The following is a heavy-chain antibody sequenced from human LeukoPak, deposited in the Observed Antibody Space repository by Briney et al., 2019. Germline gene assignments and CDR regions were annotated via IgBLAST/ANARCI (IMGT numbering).Heavy chain of an antibody. Sequence: PGGSLRLSCTVSGFTFGDYAMSWFRQAPGKGLEWVGFIRSKTYGGTTEYAASVKGRFTISRDDSTSIAYLQMNSLKTEDTAMYFCTRELYCNSISCQHIDYWGQGTLVTVAS. D-gene: IGHD2/OR15-2a*01. CDR3: TRELYCNSISCQHIDY. CDR1: GFTFGDYA. J-gene: IGHJ4*02. V-gene: IGHV3-49*03. CDR2: IRSKTYGGTT.